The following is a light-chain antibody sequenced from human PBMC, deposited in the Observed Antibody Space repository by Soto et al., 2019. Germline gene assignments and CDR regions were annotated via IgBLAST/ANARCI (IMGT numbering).Light chain of an antibody. J-gene: IGLJ2*01. Sequence: QSALTQPASVSGSPGQSITISCTGTSSDVGGYNYVSWYQQHPGKAPKLMIYDVSNRPSGVSNRFSGSKSGNTASLTISGLQAEDEAEYYCSSSTSSSTLVVFGGGTKLTVL. CDR3: SSSTSSSTLVV. V-gene: IGLV2-14*01. CDR2: DVS. CDR1: SSDVGGYNY.